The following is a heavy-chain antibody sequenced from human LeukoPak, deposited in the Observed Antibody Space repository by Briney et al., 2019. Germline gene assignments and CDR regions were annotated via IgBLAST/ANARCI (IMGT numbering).Heavy chain of an antibody. J-gene: IGHJ6*04. Sequence: PSETLSLTCAVYGGSFSGYYWSWIRQPPGKGLEWIGEINHSGSTNYNPSLKSRVTISVDMSKNQFSLKLSSVTAADTAVYYCAREIVVVVAATPYYYYGMDVWGKGTTVTVSS. CDR2: INHSGST. CDR1: GGSFSGYY. V-gene: IGHV4-34*01. D-gene: IGHD2-15*01. CDR3: AREIVVVVAATPYYYYGMDV.